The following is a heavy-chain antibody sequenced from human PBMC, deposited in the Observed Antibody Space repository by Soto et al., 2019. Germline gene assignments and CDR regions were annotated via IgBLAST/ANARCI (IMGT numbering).Heavy chain of an antibody. Sequence: EVQLVESGGGLVQPGGSLRLSCVASGFVVTSNYMSWVRQGPGKGLHWVSVIYMGGNTNYADSVKGRFTISRDNYKNSVSLQMTSLRVEDTAIYYCARAQCSGASCYFVEWGQGTLVTVSS. CDR3: ARAQCSGASCYFVE. J-gene: IGHJ4*02. CDR2: IYMGGNT. D-gene: IGHD2-15*01. V-gene: IGHV3-66*01. CDR1: GFVVTSNY.